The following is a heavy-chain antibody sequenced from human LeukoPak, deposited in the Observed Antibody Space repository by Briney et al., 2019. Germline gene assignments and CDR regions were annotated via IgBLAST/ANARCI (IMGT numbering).Heavy chain of an antibody. Sequence: SETLSLTCTVSGYSISSGYYWGWIRQPPGKGLEWIRSIYHSGSTYYNPSLKSRVTISVDTSKNQFSLKLSSVTAADTAVYYCARVGRWALYYFDYWGQGTLVTVSS. CDR1: GYSISSGYY. V-gene: IGHV4-38-2*02. CDR3: ARVGRWALYYFDY. CDR2: IYHSGST. D-gene: IGHD4-23*01. J-gene: IGHJ4*02.